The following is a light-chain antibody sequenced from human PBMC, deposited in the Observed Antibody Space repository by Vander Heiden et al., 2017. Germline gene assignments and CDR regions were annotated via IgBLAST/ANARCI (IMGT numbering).Light chain of an antibody. CDR3: QSADSSGADVV. CDR1: ALPKQY. J-gene: IGLJ2*01. CDR2: KDS. Sequence: SYELTQPPSVSVSPGQTARITCSGDALPKQYAFWYQQKPGQAPVLVMYKDSERSSGIPDRFSCSSSGTTVTLTISGVQAEDEADYYCQSADSSGADVVFGGGTKLTVL. V-gene: IGLV3-25*03.